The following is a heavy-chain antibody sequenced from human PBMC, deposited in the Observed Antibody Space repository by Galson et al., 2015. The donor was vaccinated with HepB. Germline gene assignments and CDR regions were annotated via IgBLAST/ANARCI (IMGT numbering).Heavy chain of an antibody. D-gene: IGHD2-15*01. CDR3: ASGYDRYCSGGSCYVY. Sequence: VRQAPGQGLEWMGIINPSGGSTSYAQKFQGRVTMTRDTSTSTVYMELSSLRSEDTAVYYCASGYDRYCSGGSCYVYWGQGTLVTVSS. J-gene: IGHJ4*02. V-gene: IGHV1-46*01. CDR2: INPSGGST.